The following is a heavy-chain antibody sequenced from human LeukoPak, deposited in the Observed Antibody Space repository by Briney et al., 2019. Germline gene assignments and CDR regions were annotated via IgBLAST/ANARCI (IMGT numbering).Heavy chain of an antibody. CDR1: GFIFSASA. V-gene: IGHV3-73*01. D-gene: IGHD1-26*01. CDR3: TSYSGSYRDYFYYYMDV. J-gene: IGHJ6*03. CDR2: IRSKANSYAT. Sequence: PGGSLKLSCAASGFIFSASAMHWVRQASGKGPEWVGRIRSKANSYATAYAASVKGRFTISRDDSKNTAYLQMNSLKTEDTAVYYCTSYSGSYRDYFYYYMDVWGKGTTVTVSS.